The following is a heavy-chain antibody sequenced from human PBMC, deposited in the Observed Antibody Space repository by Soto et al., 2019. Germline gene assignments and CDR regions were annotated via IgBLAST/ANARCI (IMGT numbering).Heavy chain of an antibody. Sequence: EVQLVESGGGLVQPGGSLRLSCAASGFTFSHVWMNWVRQAPGKGLEWVGRIKSKSAGGTSDYAAPVKDRFTIARDDAKNTMPLQMNRLKTEDTVMYYCTADYDDSGGFSGLGYWGQGTLVTVSS. V-gene: IGHV3-15*07. CDR1: GFTFSHVW. D-gene: IGHD3-22*01. J-gene: IGHJ4*02. CDR3: TADYDDSGGFSGLGY. CDR2: IKSKSAGGTS.